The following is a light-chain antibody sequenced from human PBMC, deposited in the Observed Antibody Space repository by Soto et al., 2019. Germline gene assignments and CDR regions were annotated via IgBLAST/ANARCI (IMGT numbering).Light chain of an antibody. CDR3: HQRKSWPRT. CDR1: QYINTR. CDR2: QTS. V-gene: IGKV3-11*01. J-gene: IGKJ1*01. Sequence: EIVLTQSPATLSSSPGDRVTLSCRASQYINTRLAWYQHRPAQAPRLLIYQTSLRAAGIPARFSASGSGTDFTLTITDVQPEDFALYYCHQRKSWPRTFGQGT.